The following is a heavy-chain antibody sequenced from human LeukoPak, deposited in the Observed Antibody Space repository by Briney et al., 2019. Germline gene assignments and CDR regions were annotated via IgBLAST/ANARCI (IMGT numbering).Heavy chain of an antibody. CDR3: ARVAAAYVAYYFDY. Sequence: SETLSLTCAVYGGSFSGYYWSWIRQPPGKGLEWIGEINHSGSTNYNPSLKSRVTISVDMSKNQFSLKLSSVTAADTAVYYCARVAAAYVAYYFDYWGQGTLVTVSS. J-gene: IGHJ4*02. D-gene: IGHD2-2*01. V-gene: IGHV4-34*01. CDR1: GGSFSGYY. CDR2: INHSGST.